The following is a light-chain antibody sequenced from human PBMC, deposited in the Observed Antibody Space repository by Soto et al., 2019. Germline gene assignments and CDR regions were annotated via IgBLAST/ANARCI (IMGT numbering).Light chain of an antibody. J-gene: IGKJ2*01. CDR2: GST. V-gene: IGKV3-20*01. Sequence: EVVLTQSPGTLSLSPGERASLSCRASQSVSNNYLAWYQQKPGQSPTLLIFGSTARATGIPDRFSGSGSGTDFSLTISRLEPEDFAVYYCQQYGSSPPYTFGQGPKLEIK. CDR1: QSVSNNY. CDR3: QQYGSSPPYT.